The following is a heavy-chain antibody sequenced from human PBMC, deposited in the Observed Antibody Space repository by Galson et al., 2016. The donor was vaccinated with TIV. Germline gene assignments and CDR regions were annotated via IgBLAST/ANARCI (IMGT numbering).Heavy chain of an antibody. J-gene: IGHJ6*02. CDR2: ISRRGFNT. CDR1: GFIFNSFA. Sequence: SLRLSCAASGFIFNSFAMSWVRQAPGKGLQWVSAISRRGFNTYYADSAKGRFTISRDNSKNTLYLQMNSVRADDTAVYYCAKEAGTDYYYGMDVWGQATTVTVSS. CDR3: AKEAGTDYYYGMDV. V-gene: IGHV3-23*01. D-gene: IGHD1/OR15-1a*01.